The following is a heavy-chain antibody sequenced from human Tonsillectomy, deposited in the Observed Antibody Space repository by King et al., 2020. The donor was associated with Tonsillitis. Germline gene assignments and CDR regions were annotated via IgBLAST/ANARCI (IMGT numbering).Heavy chain of an antibody. D-gene: IGHD3/OR15-3a*01. Sequence: VQLVESRGGVVQPGRSLRLSCAASGFTFSSFGMHWVRQAPGKGLEWVSVISYDGSYRYYADSVKGRFTISRDNSKNTLYLQMNSLRAEDTAVYYCAKVPVRGYDFWSGYYNSDFWGQGTLVTVSS. V-gene: IGHV3-30*18. CDR3: AKVPVRGYDFWSGYYNSDF. CDR1: GFTFSSFG. J-gene: IGHJ4*02. CDR2: ISYDGSYR.